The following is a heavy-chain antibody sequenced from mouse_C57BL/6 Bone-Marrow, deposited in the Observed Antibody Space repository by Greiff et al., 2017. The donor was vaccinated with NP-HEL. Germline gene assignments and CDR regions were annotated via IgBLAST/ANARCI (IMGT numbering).Heavy chain of an antibody. CDR1: GYTFTSYP. CDR2: INPSSGYT. J-gene: IGHJ4*01. V-gene: IGHV1-4*01. CDR3: AKDGYYAMDY. D-gene: IGHD2-3*01. Sequence: VQLQQSGAELARPGASVKMSCKASGYTFTSYPMPWVKQRPGQGLEWIGYINPSSGYTKYNQKFKDKATLTADKSSSTAYMQLSSLTSEDSAVYYCAKDGYYAMDYWGQGTSVTVSS.